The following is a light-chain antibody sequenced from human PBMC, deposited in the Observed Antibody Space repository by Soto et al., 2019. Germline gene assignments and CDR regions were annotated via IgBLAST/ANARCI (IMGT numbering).Light chain of an antibody. CDR3: HQSYSTQT. V-gene: IGKV1-39*01. CDR1: QSISSY. CDR2: AAS. J-gene: IGKJ1*01. Sequence: DIQMTQSPSSLSASVGDRVTITCRASQSISSYLNWYQQKPGKAPKLLIYAASSLQSGVPSRFSGSGSGTDFTLTISSLQPEDFATYYCHQSYSTQTFGQGTKVEIK.